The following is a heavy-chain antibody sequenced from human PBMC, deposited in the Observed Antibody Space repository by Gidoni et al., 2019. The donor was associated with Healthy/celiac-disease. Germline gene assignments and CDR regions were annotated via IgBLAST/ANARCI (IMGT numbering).Heavy chain of an antibody. J-gene: IGHJ4*02. CDR2: IWYDGSNK. CDR1: GVPFSSYG. D-gene: IGHD6-19*01. V-gene: IGHV3-33*01. Sequence: VQLVESGGGVVQPGRSLRLSCAESGVPFSSYGMHWVRQAPGKGLEWVAVIWYDGSNKYYADSVKGRFTISRDNSKNTLYLQMNSLRAEDTAVYYCARDVAVAGYFDYWGQGTLVTVSS. CDR3: ARDVAVAGYFDY.